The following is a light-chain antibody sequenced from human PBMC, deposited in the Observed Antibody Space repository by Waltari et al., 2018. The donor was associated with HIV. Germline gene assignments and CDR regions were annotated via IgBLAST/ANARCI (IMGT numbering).Light chain of an antibody. CDR3: QVWDNSRDHLV. Sequence: SYVLTQPPSVSVAPGQTARIACGGNNIGSISVHWYQQTTGQAPVLVVDNDDDRPSGIPERFSGSNSGNTATLTISRVEAGDEADYYCQVWDNSRDHLVFGGGTKLTVL. CDR1: NIGSIS. J-gene: IGLJ2*01. V-gene: IGLV3-21*02. CDR2: NDD.